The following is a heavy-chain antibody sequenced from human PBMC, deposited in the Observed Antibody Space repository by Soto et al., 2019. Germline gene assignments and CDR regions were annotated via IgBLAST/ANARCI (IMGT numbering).Heavy chain of an antibody. CDR2: ISGSGGST. CDR3: AKDGADSGSYYWFDP. Sequence: LRLSCAASGFTFSSYAMSWVRQAPGKGLEWVSAISGSGGSTYYADSVKGRFTISRDNSKNTLYLQMNSLRAEDTAVYYCAKDGADSGSYYWFDPWGQGTLVTVSS. CDR1: GFTFSSYA. V-gene: IGHV3-23*01. J-gene: IGHJ5*02. D-gene: IGHD1-26*01.